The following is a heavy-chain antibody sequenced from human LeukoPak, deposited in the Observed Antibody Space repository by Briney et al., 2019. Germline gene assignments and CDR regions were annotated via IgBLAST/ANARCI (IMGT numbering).Heavy chain of an antibody. V-gene: IGHV3-7*01. J-gene: IGHJ1*01. Sequence: TGGSLRLSCEGSGFIFSNYWMSWVRQAPGKGLEWVANIQQHGSETYYGDSVKGRFTISRDNAKNSLYLQMNSLRAEDTAVYYCATYSSSNGREFQYWGQGTLVTVSS. CDR1: GFIFSNYW. D-gene: IGHD2-2*01. CDR3: ATYSSSNGREFQY. CDR2: IQQHGSET.